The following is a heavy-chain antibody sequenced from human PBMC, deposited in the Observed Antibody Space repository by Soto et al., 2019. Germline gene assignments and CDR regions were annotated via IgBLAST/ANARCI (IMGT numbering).Heavy chain of an antibody. Sequence: EVQLVESGGGLIQPGGSLRLSCAASGFTFTGNDMNWVRQAPGKGLEWVSLLYSSGSTYYADSVKGRFTISRDNSNNTLYLQMSSLRAEATAVYCCAARPLLPGAPWGQGTMVTVSS. D-gene: IGHD3-22*01. CDR2: LYSSGST. J-gene: IGHJ3*01. V-gene: IGHV3-53*01. CDR1: GFTFTGND. CDR3: AARPLLPGAP.